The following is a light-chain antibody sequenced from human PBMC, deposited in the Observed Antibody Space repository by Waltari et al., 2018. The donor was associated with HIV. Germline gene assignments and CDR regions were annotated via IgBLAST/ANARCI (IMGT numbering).Light chain of an antibody. CDR1: QSLLDSGGKTY. V-gene: IGKV2D-29*01. CDR3: MQTVQLPYT. Sequence: DIVMTQPTLSLAVTPGQQASICCQSCQSLLDSGGKTYLYWYLQKPGQPPQLLIYEVSKRFSGVPDRVSGIGSGTDFTLKISRVEAEDVGVYYCMQTVQLPYTFGQGTKLEIK. J-gene: IGKJ2*01. CDR2: EVS.